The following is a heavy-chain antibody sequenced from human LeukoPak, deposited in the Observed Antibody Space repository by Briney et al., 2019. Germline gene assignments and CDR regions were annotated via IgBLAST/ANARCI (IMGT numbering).Heavy chain of an antibody. J-gene: IGHJ4*02. Sequence: GGSLRLSCAASGFTFSTSSINWVRQAPGKGLEWVGRIKSKTDGGTTDCAAPVKGRFTISRDDSKNTLYLQMNSLKTEDTAVYYCTTVMVRGVLVNYFDYWGQGTLVTVSS. V-gene: IGHV3-15*01. CDR2: IKSKTDGGTT. CDR1: GFTFSTSS. D-gene: IGHD3-10*01. CDR3: TTVMVRGVLVNYFDY.